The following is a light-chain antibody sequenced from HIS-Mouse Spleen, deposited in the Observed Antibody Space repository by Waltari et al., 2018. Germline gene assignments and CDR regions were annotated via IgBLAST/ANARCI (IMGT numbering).Light chain of an antibody. CDR3: YSTDSSGNHRV. CDR1: ALPKKY. Sequence: SYELTQPPSVSVSPGQTARITCSGDALPKKYAYWYQQKSGQAPVLVIYEDSKRPSGIPDGFSGSSSGTMATLTISEAQVEDEADYYCYSTDSSGNHRVFGGGTKLTVL. V-gene: IGLV3-10*01. J-gene: IGLJ3*02. CDR2: EDS.